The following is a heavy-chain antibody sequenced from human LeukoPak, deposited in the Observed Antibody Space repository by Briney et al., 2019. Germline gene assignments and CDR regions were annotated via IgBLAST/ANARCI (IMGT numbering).Heavy chain of an antibody. V-gene: IGHV3-9*01. CDR2: ANWNSGVI. Sequence: PGGSLRLSCAASGFTFNDYAMHWVRQIPGKGLEWVGGANWNSGVIAYGASVKGRSTISRDNAKNSLYLQVHSLTFEDTALYYCAKDLAVGTTPRVYAFDVWGQGALVTVSS. J-gene: IGHJ3*01. D-gene: IGHD1/OR15-1a*01. CDR3: AKDLAVGTTPRVYAFDV. CDR1: GFTFNDYA.